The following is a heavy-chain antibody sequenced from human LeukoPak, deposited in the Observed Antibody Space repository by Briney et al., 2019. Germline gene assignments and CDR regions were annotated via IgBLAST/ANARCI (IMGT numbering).Heavy chain of an antibody. V-gene: IGHV4-39*07. CDR2: IYYSGET. CDR3: AETNTQDWFDP. Sequence: PSETLSLTSRVSGGTISSTSYYWGWIRQPPGKGLEWIASIYYSGETFYNPSLKSRVAISVDTSNNEVFLDLYSVTAADTAMYYCAETNTQDWFDPWGRGTLVTVSS. CDR1: GGTISSTSYY. J-gene: IGHJ5*02. D-gene: IGHD2-8*01.